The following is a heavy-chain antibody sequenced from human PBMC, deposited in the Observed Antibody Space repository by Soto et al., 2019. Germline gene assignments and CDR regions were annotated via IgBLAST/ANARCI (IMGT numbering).Heavy chain of an antibody. V-gene: IGHV1-2*04. CDR3: ALDILTGYYAFDI. CDR2: INPNSGGT. CDR1: GYTFTGYY. J-gene: IGHJ3*02. D-gene: IGHD3-9*01. Sequence: ASVKVSCKASGYTFTGYYMRWVRQAPGQGLEWMGWINPNSGGTNYAQKFQGWVTMTRDTSISTAYMELSRLRSDDTAVYYCALDILTGYYAFDIWGQGTMVTVSS.